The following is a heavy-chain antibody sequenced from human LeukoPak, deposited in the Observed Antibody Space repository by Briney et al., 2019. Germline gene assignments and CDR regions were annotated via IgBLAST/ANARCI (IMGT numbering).Heavy chain of an antibody. CDR2: ISWNSGSI. D-gene: IGHD1-14*01. CDR3: AKVIGPGTSGAFDI. J-gene: IGHJ3*02. V-gene: IGHV3-9*01. CDR1: GFTFDDYA. Sequence: GGSLRLSCAASGFTFDDYAMHWVRQAPGKGLEWVSGISWNSGSIGYADSVKGRFTISRDNAKNSLYLQMNSLRAEDTALYYCAKVIGPGTSGAFDIWGQGTMVTVSS.